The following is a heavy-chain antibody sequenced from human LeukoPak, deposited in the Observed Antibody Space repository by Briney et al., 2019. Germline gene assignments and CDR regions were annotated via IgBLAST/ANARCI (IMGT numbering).Heavy chain of an antibody. V-gene: IGHV3-7*01. CDR3: ARDRLSMVRGVITR. CDR1: GFTFSSYA. CDR2: IKQDGSEK. J-gene: IGHJ4*02. D-gene: IGHD3-10*01. Sequence: GGSLRLSCAASGFTFSSYAMHWVRQAPGKGLEWVANIKQDGSEKYYVDSVKGRFTISRDNAKNSLYLQMNSLRAEDTAVYYCARDRLSMVRGVITRWGQGTLVTVSS.